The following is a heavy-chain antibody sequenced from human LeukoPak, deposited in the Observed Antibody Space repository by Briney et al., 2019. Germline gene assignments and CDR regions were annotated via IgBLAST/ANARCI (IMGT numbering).Heavy chain of an antibody. J-gene: IGHJ4*02. D-gene: IGHD4/OR15-4a*01. CDR2: TYYRSKWVT. CDR3: ARDIDAGAAC. Sequence: SQTLSLTCGISGDSVSSNIAAWNWIRQSPSRGLEWLGRTYYRSKWVTEYAVSVKSRITINADTSNNQFSLHLYSVTPEDTAVYYCARDIDAGAACWGQGALVTVSS. CDR1: GDSVSSNIAA. V-gene: IGHV6-1*01.